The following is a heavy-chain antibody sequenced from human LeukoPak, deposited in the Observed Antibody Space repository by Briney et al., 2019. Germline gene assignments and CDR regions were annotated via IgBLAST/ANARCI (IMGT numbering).Heavy chain of an antibody. V-gene: IGHV4-39*01. Sequence: SETLSLTCTVSGGPISSSSYYWGWIRQPPGKGLEWIGSIYYSGSTYYNPSLKSRVTISVDTSKNQFSLKLSSVTAADTAVYYCARLTYLWFGDEYDYCGQGTLVTVSS. CDR3: ARLTYLWFGDEYDY. CDR2: IYYSGST. CDR1: GGPISSSSYY. D-gene: IGHD3-10*01. J-gene: IGHJ4*02.